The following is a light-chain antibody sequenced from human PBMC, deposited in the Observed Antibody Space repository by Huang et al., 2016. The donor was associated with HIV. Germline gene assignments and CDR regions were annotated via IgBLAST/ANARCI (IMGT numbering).Light chain of an antibody. CDR2: ATS. V-gene: IGKV1-NL1*01. CDR3: QQYHSLPWT. CDR1: QGIGNS. Sequence: DIQMTQSPSSLSASVGDRVTITCRASQGIGNSLAWYQQKPEKAPRVLLYATSTLEGGVPSRFSGSGSGTHYTLTINTLQPEDIASYYCQQYHSLPWTFGQGTKVEIK. J-gene: IGKJ1*01.